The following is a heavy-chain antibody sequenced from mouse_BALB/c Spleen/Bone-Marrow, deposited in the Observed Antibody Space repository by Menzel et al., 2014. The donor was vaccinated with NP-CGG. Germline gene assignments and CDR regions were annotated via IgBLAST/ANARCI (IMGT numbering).Heavy chain of an antibody. CDR2: IWAGGST. CDR1: GFSLTSYG. V-gene: IGHV2-9*02. CDR3: ARDWDWYFDV. D-gene: IGHD4-1*01. Sequence: VMLVESGPGLVAPSQSLSITCTVSGFSLTSYGVHWVRQPPGKGLEWLGVIWAGGSTNYNSALMSRLSISKDNSKSXVVLKMNSLQTDDTAMYYCARDWDWYFDVWGAGTTVTVSS. J-gene: IGHJ1*01.